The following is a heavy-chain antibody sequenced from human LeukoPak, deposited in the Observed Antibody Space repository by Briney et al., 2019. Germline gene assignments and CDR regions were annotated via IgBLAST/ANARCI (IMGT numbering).Heavy chain of an antibody. J-gene: IGHJ6*03. Sequence: PGGSLRLSCAASGFTFSNAWMSWVRQAPGKGLEWVGRIKSKTDGGTTDYAAPVKGRFTIPRDDSKNTLYLQMNSLKTEDTAVYYCTTGRNYDILTGYPMDVWGKGTTVTISS. V-gene: IGHV3-15*01. D-gene: IGHD3-9*01. CDR1: GFTFSNAW. CDR2: IKSKTDGGTT. CDR3: TTGRNYDILTGYPMDV.